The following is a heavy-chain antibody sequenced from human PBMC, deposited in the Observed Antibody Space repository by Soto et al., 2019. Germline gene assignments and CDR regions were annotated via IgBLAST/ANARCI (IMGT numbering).Heavy chain of an antibody. Sequence: SETLSLTCAVYGGSFSGYYWTWIRQPPGTGLEWIGEINHSGSTNYNPSLKSRVTISVDTSKNQFSLKLSSVTAADTAVYYCARDPRGDYDYYYYGMDVWGQGTTVTVSS. CDR3: ARDPRGDYDYYYYGMDV. J-gene: IGHJ6*02. CDR1: GGSFSGYY. D-gene: IGHD4-17*01. CDR2: INHSGST. V-gene: IGHV4-34*01.